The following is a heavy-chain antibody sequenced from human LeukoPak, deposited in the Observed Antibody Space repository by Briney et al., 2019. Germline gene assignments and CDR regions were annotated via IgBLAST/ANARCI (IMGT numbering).Heavy chain of an antibody. CDR1: GFTFINAW. Sequence: GGSLRLSSAASGFTFINAWMSWVRQAPGKGLEWVGRIKSRADGGTTDYAAPVKGRFSISRDDSKNTLYLQMNSLKTEDTALYYCTTERYYALAYWGQGTLVTVSS. CDR2: IKSRADGGTT. CDR3: TTERYYALAY. V-gene: IGHV3-15*01. J-gene: IGHJ4*02. D-gene: IGHD2-2*01.